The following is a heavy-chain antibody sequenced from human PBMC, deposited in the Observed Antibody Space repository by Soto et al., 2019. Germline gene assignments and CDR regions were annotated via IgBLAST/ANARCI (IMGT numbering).Heavy chain of an antibody. V-gene: IGHV3-30-3*01. CDR1: GFTFRSYA. CDR2: ISYDGSNK. CDR3: ARERWFGVPPYQWRLSGMDV. D-gene: IGHD3-10*01. Sequence: QVQLVESGGGVVQPGRSLRLSCAASGFTFRSYAMHWVRQAPGKGLEWVAVISYDGSNKYYADSVKGRFTISRDNSKNTLYLQMNSLRAEDTAVYYCARERWFGVPPYQWRLSGMDVWGQGTTVTVSS. J-gene: IGHJ6*02.